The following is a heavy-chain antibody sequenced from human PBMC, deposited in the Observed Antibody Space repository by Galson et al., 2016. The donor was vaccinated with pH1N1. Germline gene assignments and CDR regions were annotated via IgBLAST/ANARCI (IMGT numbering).Heavy chain of an antibody. CDR1: GYRFTTYW. Sequence: QSGAEVTKPGESLKISCKGSGYRFTTYWIGWVRQVPGKGLEWMGIIYPGDSATRYSPSFQGQVTISADKSISTAYLQWSSLKASDTARYYCARLHGDCFGRYYFDYWGQGSWVTVSS. D-gene: IGHD2-21*02. J-gene: IGHJ4*02. V-gene: IGHV5-51*01. CDR2: IYPGDSAT. CDR3: ARLHGDCFGRYYFDY.